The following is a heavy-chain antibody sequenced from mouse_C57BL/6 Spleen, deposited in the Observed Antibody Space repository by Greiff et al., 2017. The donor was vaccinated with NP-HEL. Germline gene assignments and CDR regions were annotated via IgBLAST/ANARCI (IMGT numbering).Heavy chain of an antibody. D-gene: IGHD1-1*02. CDR1: GYTFTSYW. J-gene: IGHJ4*01. Sequence: QVQLQQPGAELVKPGASVKLSCKASGYTFTSYWMHWVKQRPGQGLEWIGMIHPNSGSTNYNEKFKSKATLTVDKSSSTAYMQLSSLTSEDSAVYYCARSPYYAPYAMDYWGQGTSVTVSS. CDR3: ARSPYYAPYAMDY. V-gene: IGHV1-64*01. CDR2: IHPNSGST.